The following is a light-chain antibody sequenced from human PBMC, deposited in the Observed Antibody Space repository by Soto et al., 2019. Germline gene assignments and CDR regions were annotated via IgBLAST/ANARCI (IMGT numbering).Light chain of an antibody. Sequence: DIRMTQSPSSVSASVGDRVTITCRASEDIRNYLAWFQQKPGKAPKTLIYAASNFQSGVPPKFSGSGAGTDFTLTIIGLEPEDFATYFCQQYYIFPLTFGGGTNVEI. CDR1: EDIRNY. CDR2: AAS. J-gene: IGKJ4*01. CDR3: QQYYIFPLT. V-gene: IGKV1-16*02.